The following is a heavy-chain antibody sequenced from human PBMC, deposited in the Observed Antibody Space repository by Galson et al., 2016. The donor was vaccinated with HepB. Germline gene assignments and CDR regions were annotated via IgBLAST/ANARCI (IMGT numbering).Heavy chain of an antibody. CDR3: ASGDTNFLLRH. CDR1: GGSFSDLG. J-gene: IGHJ4*02. V-gene: IGHV1-69*13. CDR2: NIPIFAKA. D-gene: IGHD2/OR15-2a*01. Sequence: SVKVSCKASGGSFSDLGISWLRQAPGQGLEWMGGNIPIFAKATYARQFQGRVTITADQSASTAYMELSSLRYEDTAIYFCASGDTNFLLRHWGQGTLVAVSS.